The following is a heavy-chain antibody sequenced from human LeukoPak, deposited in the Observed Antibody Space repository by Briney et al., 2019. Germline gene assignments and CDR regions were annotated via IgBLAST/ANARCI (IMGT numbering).Heavy chain of an antibody. CDR1: GSTFSSSG. D-gene: IGHD3-10*01. V-gene: IGHV3-30*18. Sequence: VGSLRLSCAASGSTFSSSGMHWVRQAPGKGLESVAVISYDGSNKYYADSVKGRFTISRDNSKNTLYLQMNSLRAEDTAVYYCAKGGSGSYYLGVDPWGQGTLVTVSS. CDR2: ISYDGSNK. CDR3: AKGGSGSYYLGVDP. J-gene: IGHJ5*02.